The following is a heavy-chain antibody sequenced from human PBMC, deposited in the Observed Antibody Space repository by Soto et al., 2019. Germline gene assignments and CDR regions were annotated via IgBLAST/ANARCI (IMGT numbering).Heavy chain of an antibody. V-gene: IGHV1-24*01. J-gene: IGHJ4*02. CDR2: FDPEDGET. CDR1: GYTLTELS. CDR3: ATPTPSITRTVTLEY. D-gene: IGHD4-17*01. Sequence: ASLKVSCNIAGYTLTELSMHCVRHTNGKGLEWMGGFDPEDGETIYAQKFQGRVTMTEDTSTDTAYMELSSLRSEDTAVYYCATPTPSITRTVTLEYWGQGTLVTVSS.